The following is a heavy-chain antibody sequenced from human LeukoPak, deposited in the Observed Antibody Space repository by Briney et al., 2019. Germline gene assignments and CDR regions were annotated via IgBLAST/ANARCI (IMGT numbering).Heavy chain of an antibody. D-gene: IGHD6-13*01. CDR3: ARAAIAAARIYYYMDV. CDR2: ISTSSSYI. V-gene: IGHV3-21*01. CDR1: GFTFSSYS. Sequence: PGGSLRLSCAASGFTFSSYSMNWVRQAPGKGLEWVSFISTSSSYIHNADSVKGRFTISRDNAENSLYLQMNSLRAEDTAVYYCARAAIAAARIYYYMDVWGKGTTVTLSS. J-gene: IGHJ6*03.